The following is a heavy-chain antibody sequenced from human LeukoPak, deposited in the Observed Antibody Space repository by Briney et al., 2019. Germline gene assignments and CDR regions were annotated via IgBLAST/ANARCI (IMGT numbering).Heavy chain of an antibody. CDR2: INPSGGST. CDR1: GYTFTSYY. D-gene: IGHD5-18*01. J-gene: IGHJ6*02. CDR3: AREHRGYSYGYGYYYYGMDV. Sequence: ASVKVSCKASGYTFTSYYMHWVRQAPGQGLEWMGIINPSGGSTSYAQKFQGRVTMTGDTSTSTVYMELSSLRSEDTAVYYCAREHRGYSYGYGYYYYGMDVWGQGTTVTVSS. V-gene: IGHV1-46*01.